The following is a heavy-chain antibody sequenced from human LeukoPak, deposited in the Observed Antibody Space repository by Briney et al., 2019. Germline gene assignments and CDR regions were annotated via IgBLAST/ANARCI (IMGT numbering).Heavy chain of an antibody. J-gene: IGHJ4*02. CDR1: GGTFSSYA. D-gene: IGHD3-10*01. Sequence: SVKVSCKASGGTFSSYAISWVRQAPGQGLEWMGGIIPIFGTANCAQKFQGRVTITADESTSTAYMELSSLRSEDTAVYYCASSGGTSVLCDYWGQGTLVTVSS. V-gene: IGHV1-69*13. CDR3: ASSGGTSVLCDY. CDR2: IIPIFGTA.